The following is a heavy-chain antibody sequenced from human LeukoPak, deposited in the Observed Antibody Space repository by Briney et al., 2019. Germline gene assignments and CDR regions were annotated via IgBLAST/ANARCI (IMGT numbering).Heavy chain of an antibody. J-gene: IGHJ4*02. Sequence: GGSLRLSCAASGFTVSSNYMSWVRQAPGKGLEWVSYISSSGSTIYYADSVKGRFTISRDNAKNSLYLQMNSLRAEDTAVYYCARGIDYGDYVSGPLVDYWGQGTLVTVSS. CDR2: ISSSGSTI. CDR1: GFTVSSNY. V-gene: IGHV3-11*01. CDR3: ARGIDYGDYVSGPLVDY. D-gene: IGHD4-17*01.